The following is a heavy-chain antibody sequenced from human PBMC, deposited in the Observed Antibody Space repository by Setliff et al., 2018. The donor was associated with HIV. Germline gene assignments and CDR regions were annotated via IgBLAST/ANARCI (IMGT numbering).Heavy chain of an antibody. D-gene: IGHD6-13*01. Sequence: SVKVSCKVSGVTFSSYAISWVRQAPGQGLEWMGGIIPIFGTANFAQKFQGRVTITTDESTSTAYMELSSLRSEDTAVYYCARGRQQLVHGAFDIWGQGTMVTVSS. CDR1: GVTFSSYA. V-gene: IGHV1-69*05. J-gene: IGHJ3*02. CDR3: ARGRQQLVHGAFDI. CDR2: IIPIFGTA.